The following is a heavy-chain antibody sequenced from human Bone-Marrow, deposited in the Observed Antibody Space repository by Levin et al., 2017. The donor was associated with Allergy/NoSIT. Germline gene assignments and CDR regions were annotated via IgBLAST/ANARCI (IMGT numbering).Heavy chain of an antibody. Sequence: SQTLSLTCTVSGGSIRSGDYYWSWIRQPPGKGLEWIGYIYYSGSTYYNPSLKSRVTISVDTSKNQFSLKLSSVTAADTAVYYCARDGGGEEMATIYWGQGTLVTVSS. V-gene: IGHV4-30-4*01. CDR2: IYYSGST. J-gene: IGHJ4*02. D-gene: IGHD5-24*01. CDR3: ARDGGGEEMATIY. CDR1: GGSIRSGDYY.